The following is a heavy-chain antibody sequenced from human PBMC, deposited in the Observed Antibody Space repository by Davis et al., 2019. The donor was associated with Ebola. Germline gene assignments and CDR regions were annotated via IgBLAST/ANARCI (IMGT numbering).Heavy chain of an antibody. J-gene: IGHJ4*02. Sequence: AGSLSLSCAASGFTFSGSAMHWVRQAYGQGLEWVGRIRSKANSYATAYAASVKGRFTISRDDSKNTAYLQMNSLKTEDTAVYYCTGTLYDSSGIHDYWGQGTLVTVSS. CDR2: IRSKANSYAT. D-gene: IGHD3-22*01. CDR3: TGTLYDSSGIHDY. V-gene: IGHV3-73*01. CDR1: GFTFSGSA.